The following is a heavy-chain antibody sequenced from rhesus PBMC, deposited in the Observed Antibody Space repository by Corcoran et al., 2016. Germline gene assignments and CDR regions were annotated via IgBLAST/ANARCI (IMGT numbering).Heavy chain of an antibody. Sequence: QVKLQQWGEGLVKPSETLSLTCAVYGGSISGSYYWSWNRQPPGKGLAWIGNIDGNHASTNYNPIRKNRDTISKDTSKNQFSLKLSDGTAADTAVYYCARGLWAYYFDYWGQGVLVTVSS. V-gene: IGHV4-73*01. D-gene: IGHD3-34*01. CDR3: ARGLWAYYFDY. CDR1: GGSISGSYY. J-gene: IGHJ4*01. CDR2: IDGNHAST.